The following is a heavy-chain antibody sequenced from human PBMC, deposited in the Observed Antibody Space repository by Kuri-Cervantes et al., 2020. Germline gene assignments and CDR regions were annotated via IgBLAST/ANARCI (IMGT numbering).Heavy chain of an antibody. CDR3: ARGIYSSSWREVTIYGMDV. CDR1: GGSFSGYY. CDR2: INHSGST. D-gene: IGHD6-13*01. V-gene: IGHV4-34*01. Sequence: GSLRLSCAVYGGSFSGYYWSWIRQPPGKGLEWIGEINHSGSTYYNPSLKSRVTISVDTSKNQFSLKLSSVTAADTAVYYCARGIYSSSWREVTIYGMDVWGQGTTVTVSS. J-gene: IGHJ6*02.